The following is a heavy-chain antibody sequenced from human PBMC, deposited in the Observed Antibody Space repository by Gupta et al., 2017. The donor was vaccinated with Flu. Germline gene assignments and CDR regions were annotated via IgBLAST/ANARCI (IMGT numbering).Heavy chain of an antibody. V-gene: IGHV3-49*03. CDR2: IRSKAYGGTT. D-gene: IGHD3-10*01. CDR1: GFTFGDYA. CDR3: TRASLLWFGELNFDY. J-gene: IGHJ4*02. Sequence: EVQLVESGGGLVQPGRSLRLSCTASGFTFGDYAMSWFPPAPGKGLEWVGFIRSKAYGGTTEYAASVKGRFTISRDDSKSIAYLQMNSLKTEDTAVYYCTRASLLWFGELNFDYWGQGTLVTVSS.